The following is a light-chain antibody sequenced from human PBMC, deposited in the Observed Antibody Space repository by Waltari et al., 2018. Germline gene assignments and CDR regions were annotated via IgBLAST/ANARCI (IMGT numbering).Light chain of an antibody. Sequence: DIVMTQSPDSLAVSLGERATINCRSSQSVLSRSNNKNYLAWYQQKTGQPPRLLLYWASTRDSGVPARFSGSGSGTDFTLTISSLQAEDAAVYYCQQYFDSPLTFGPGTRVEI. CDR2: WAS. V-gene: IGKV4-1*01. CDR1: QSVLSRSNNKNY. CDR3: QQYFDSPLT. J-gene: IGKJ3*01.